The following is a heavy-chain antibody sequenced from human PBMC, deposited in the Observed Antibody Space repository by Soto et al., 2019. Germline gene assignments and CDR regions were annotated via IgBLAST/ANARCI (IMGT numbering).Heavy chain of an antibody. V-gene: IGHV3-64*01. CDR1: GFTFSSYA. CDR3: ARSGLPFDY. D-gene: IGHD2-21*02. Sequence: EVQLVESGGGLVQPGGSLRLSCAASGFTFSSYAMHWVRQAPGKVLDYVSGISRNGGSTYYANSVKGRFTISRDTSKSTLYLQVGSLRAEDMAVYYCARSGLPFDYWGQGTLVTVSS. J-gene: IGHJ4*02. CDR2: ISRNGGST.